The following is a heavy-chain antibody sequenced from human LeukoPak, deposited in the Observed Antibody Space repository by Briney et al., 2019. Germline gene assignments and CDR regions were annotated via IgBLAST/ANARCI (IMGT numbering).Heavy chain of an antibody. CDR1: GYTFTSYD. CDR3: ARGLRYRASGYYYYYMDV. J-gene: IGHJ6*03. D-gene: IGHD1-26*01. Sequence: AASVKVSCKASGYTFTSYDINWVRQATGQGLEWMGWMNPNSGNTGYAQKFQGRVTITRNTSISTAYMELSSLRSEDTAVYYCARGLRYRASGYYYYYMDVWGKGTTVTVSS. V-gene: IGHV1-8*03. CDR2: MNPNSGNT.